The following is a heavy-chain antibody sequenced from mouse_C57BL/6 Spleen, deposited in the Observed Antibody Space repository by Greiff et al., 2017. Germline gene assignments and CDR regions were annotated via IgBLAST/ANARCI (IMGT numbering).Heavy chain of an antibody. CDR3: ARPSYSNYPAWFAD. CDR1: GYTFTSYW. CDR2: IDPSDSYT. V-gene: IGHV1-50*01. D-gene: IGHD2-5*01. J-gene: IGHJ3*01. Sequence: QVQLQQPGAELVKPGASVKLSCKASGYTFTSYWMQWVKQRPGQGLEWIGEIDPSDSYTNYNQKFKGKATLSVDTSSSTAYMQLSSLTSEDSAVYYCARPSYSNYPAWFADWGQGTLVTVSA.